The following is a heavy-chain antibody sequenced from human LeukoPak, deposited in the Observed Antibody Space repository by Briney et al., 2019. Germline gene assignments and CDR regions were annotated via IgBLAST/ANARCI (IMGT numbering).Heavy chain of an antibody. CDR1: GFTFSSYA. CDR2: ISGSGGST. CDR3: AKDFPAVPIVVVPAAQFDP. D-gene: IGHD2-2*01. J-gene: IGHJ5*02. Sequence: QAGGSLRLSCAASGFTFSSYAMSWVRQAPGKGLEWVSAISGSGGSTYYADSVKGRFTISRDNSKNTLYLQMNSLRAEDTAVYYCAKDFPAVPIVVVPAAQFDPWGQGTLVTVSS. V-gene: IGHV3-23*01.